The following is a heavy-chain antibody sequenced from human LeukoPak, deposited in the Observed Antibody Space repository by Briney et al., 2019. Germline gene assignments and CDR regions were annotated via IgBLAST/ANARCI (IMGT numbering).Heavy chain of an antibody. CDR1: GGSISSSSYY. J-gene: IGHJ2*01. V-gene: IGHV4-39*07. D-gene: IGHD2-8*02. CDR3: ARELVSGWYFDL. Sequence: SETLSLTCTVSGGSISSSSYYWGWIRQPPGKGLEWIGSIYYSGSTYYNPSLKSRVTISVDTSKNQFSLKLSSVTAADTAVYYCARELVSGWYFDLWGRGTLVTVSS. CDR2: IYYSGST.